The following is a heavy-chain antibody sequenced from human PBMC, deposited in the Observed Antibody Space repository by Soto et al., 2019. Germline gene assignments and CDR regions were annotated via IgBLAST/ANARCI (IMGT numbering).Heavy chain of an antibody. J-gene: IGHJ2*01. D-gene: IGHD3-3*01. Sequence: ESGGGVVQPGRSLRLSCAASGFTFSSYAMHWVRQAPGKGLEWVAVISYDGSNKYYADSVKGRFTISRDNSKNTLYLQMNSLRAEDTAVYYCARQNYDFWSGYYTVGYFDLWGRGTLVTVSS. CDR2: ISYDGSNK. CDR1: GFTFSSYA. CDR3: ARQNYDFWSGYYTVGYFDL. V-gene: IGHV3-30-3*01.